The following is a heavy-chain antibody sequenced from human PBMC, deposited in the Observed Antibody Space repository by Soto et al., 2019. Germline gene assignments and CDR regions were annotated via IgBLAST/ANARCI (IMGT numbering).Heavy chain of an antibody. CDR1: GGTFSNYT. Sequence: QVQLVQSGAEVKKPGSSVKVSCKASGGTFSNYTINWVRQAPGHGLEWMGRITPILTITNYAQKFQGRITITADKSTSTAYMELSSLRSEDTAVYYCARVPGTTGDYFIYWGQGTLVTVSS. V-gene: IGHV1-69*02. D-gene: IGHD1-7*01. CDR2: ITPILTIT. CDR3: ARVPGTTGDYFIY. J-gene: IGHJ4*02.